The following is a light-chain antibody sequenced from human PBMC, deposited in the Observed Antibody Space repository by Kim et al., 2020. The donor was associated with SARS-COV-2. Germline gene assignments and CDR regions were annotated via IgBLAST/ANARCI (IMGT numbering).Light chain of an antibody. CDR1: QSISTY. Sequence: DIQMTQSPSSLSASIGDRVTITCRASQSISTYLNWYQQKPGKAPNLLIYATSSLQSGVPSRFSGSGSGTDFTLTNSSLQPEDFATYYCQQSSSTSYTFGPGTKLEIK. J-gene: IGKJ2*01. CDR3: QQSSSTSYT. CDR2: ATS. V-gene: IGKV1-39*01.